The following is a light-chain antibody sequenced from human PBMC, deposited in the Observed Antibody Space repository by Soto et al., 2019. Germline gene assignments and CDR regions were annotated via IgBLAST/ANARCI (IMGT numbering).Light chain of an antibody. CDR3: SSYTITSTLYV. Sequence: SALTQPASVSGSPGQSITLSCTGGSGDVGGYNYVSWYQQHPGKAPQLMIYEVSNRPSGVSTRFSGSKSGDTASLTISGLQAEDEATYYCSSYTITSTLYVFGSGTKVTVL. CDR1: SGDVGGYNY. J-gene: IGLJ1*01. CDR2: EVS. V-gene: IGLV2-14*01.